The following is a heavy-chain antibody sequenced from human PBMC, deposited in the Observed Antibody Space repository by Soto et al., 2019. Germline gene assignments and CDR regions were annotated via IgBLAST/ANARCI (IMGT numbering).Heavy chain of an antibody. CDR1: GGSISSSSYY. CDR2: IYYSGST. J-gene: IGHJ5*02. D-gene: IGHD3-9*01. CDR3: ARRIVLRYFDWHNNWFDP. Sequence: SETLCLTCTVSGGSISSSSYYWGWIRQPPGKGLEWIGSIYYSGSTYYNPSLKSRVTISVDTSKNQFSLKLSSVTAADTAVYYCARRIVLRYFDWHNNWFDPWGQGTLVTVSS. V-gene: IGHV4-39*01.